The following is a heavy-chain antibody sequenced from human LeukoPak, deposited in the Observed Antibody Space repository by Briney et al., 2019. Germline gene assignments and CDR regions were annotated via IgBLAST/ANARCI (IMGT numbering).Heavy chain of an antibody. V-gene: IGHV4-59*01. CDR2: IYYSGST. Sequence: SETLSLTCTVSGGSISSYYWSWIRQPPGKGLEWIGYIYYSGSTNYNPSLKSRVTISVDTSKNQFSLKLSSVTAADTAVYYCARVLHYGDYHLCYFDYWGQGTLVTVSS. CDR3: ARVLHYGDYHLCYFDY. J-gene: IGHJ4*02. CDR1: GGSISSYY. D-gene: IGHD4-17*01.